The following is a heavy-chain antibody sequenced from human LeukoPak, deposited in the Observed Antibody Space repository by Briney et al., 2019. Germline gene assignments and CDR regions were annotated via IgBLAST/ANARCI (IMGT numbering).Heavy chain of an antibody. CDR1: GFSFSNYW. V-gene: IGHV3-7*03. J-gene: IGHJ4*02. Sequence: GGSLRLSCAASGFSFSNYWMNWVRQAPGKGLEWVANIKQDGSEESYVDSVKARFTISRDNANNALYLQMNSLRAEDTAVYYCGTVFDHWGPGILVTVSS. CDR3: GTVFDH. D-gene: IGHD1-14*01. CDR2: IKQDGSEE.